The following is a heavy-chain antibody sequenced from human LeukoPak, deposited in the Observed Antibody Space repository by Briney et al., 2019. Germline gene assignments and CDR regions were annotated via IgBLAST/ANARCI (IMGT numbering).Heavy chain of an antibody. V-gene: IGHV3-30*04. CDR1: GFTFSSYA. CDR3: ARGWNLTLWADY. Sequence: PGGSLRLSCAVSGFTFSSYAMHWVRQAPGKGLGWVAVISYDGSNKYYADSVKGRFTISRDNSKNTLYLQMNSLRGEDTAVYYCARGWNLTLWADYWGQGTLVTVSS. D-gene: IGHD1-1*01. J-gene: IGHJ4*02. CDR2: ISYDGSNK.